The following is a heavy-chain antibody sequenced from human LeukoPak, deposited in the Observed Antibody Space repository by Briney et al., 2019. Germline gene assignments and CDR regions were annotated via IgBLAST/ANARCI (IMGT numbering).Heavy chain of an antibody. CDR1: GDSVPANSVT. Sequence: SQTLSLTCVISGDSVPANSVTWHWIRQSPSRGLEWLGRTYYRSKWFYDFAPSVRSRITINADTSKNQFSLHLNSVTPEDTAVYYCARAGSGHYTYWGQGTLVTVSS. J-gene: IGHJ4*02. CDR2: TYYRSKWFY. CDR3: ARAGSGHYTY. V-gene: IGHV6-1*01. D-gene: IGHD3-10*01.